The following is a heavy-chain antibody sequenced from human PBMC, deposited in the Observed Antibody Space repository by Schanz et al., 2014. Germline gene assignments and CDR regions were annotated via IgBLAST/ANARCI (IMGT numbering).Heavy chain of an antibody. CDR2: IYETGRT. J-gene: IGHJ4*02. CDR1: RGSIGSTNW. V-gene: IGHV4-4*02. CDR3: ARLEYTSGWQGFDY. Sequence: QVQLQESGPGLVKPSGTLSLTCTISRGSIGSTNWWSWLRQSPRKGLEWISDIYETGRTNYNPSIRSRATLTVDRPTTRSPRSLTAVTAADTAVYYCARLEYTSGWQGFDYWGQGILVTVSP. D-gene: IGHD1-1*01.